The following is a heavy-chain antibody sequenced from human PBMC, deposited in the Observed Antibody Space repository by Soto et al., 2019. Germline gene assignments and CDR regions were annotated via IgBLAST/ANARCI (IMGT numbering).Heavy chain of an antibody. CDR3: ARDRGGSSLGGYYYYMDV. Sequence: EVQLVESGGGLVQPGGSLRLSCAASGFTVSSNYMSWVRQAPGKGLEWVSVIYSGGSTYYADSVKGRFTISRDNSKNTLYLQMNSLRAEDTAVYYCARDRGGSSLGGYYYYMDVWGIGTTVTVSS. CDR2: IYSGGST. V-gene: IGHV3-66*01. D-gene: IGHD3-10*01. CDR1: GFTVSSNY. J-gene: IGHJ6*03.